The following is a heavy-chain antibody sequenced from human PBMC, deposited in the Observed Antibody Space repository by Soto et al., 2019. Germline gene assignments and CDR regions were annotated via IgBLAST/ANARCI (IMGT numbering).Heavy chain of an antibody. D-gene: IGHD2-15*01. V-gene: IGHV3-11*01. CDR3: ARVPKGVVVAANDY. CDR2: VSRSGSSI. CDR1: GFTFSDHF. J-gene: IGHJ4*02. Sequence: QVQLVESGGGLVKPGGSLRLSCAASGFTFSDHFMSWIRQAPGQGLEWVSYVSRSGSSIYYADSVKGRFTISRDNAKNSPYLQMNSLRAEVTAVHYCARVPKGVVVAANDYWGQGSLVSVSS.